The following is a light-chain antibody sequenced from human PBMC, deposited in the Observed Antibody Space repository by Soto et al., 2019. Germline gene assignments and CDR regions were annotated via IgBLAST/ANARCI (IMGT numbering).Light chain of an antibody. V-gene: IGKV3-11*01. CDR1: QSVSSY. J-gene: IGKJ2*01. CDR3: QQRSNWPPT. Sequence: EIVLTQSPATLSLSPGERATLSCRASQSVSSYLACYQQKPGQAPRLLIYDASNRATGIPARFSGSGSGTDFTLTISSLEPEDFAFYYCQQRSNWPPTFGQGTKMEIK. CDR2: DAS.